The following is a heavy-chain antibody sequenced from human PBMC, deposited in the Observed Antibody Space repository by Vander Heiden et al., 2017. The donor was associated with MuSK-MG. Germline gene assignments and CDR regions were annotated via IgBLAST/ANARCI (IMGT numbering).Heavy chain of an antibody. CDR2: ISGGGDST. V-gene: IGHV3-23*01. Sequence: EVQLLESGGGLVQPGGSLRLSCAASGLPFISYAMGWVRQAPGKGLEWVSVISGGGDSTHYADSVKGRFTISRDNSKDTLYLQMNSLRADDTAVYFCAKGGSSSGRWIDYWGQGTLVTVSS. D-gene: IGHD3-22*01. CDR1: GLPFISYA. J-gene: IGHJ4*02. CDR3: AKGGSSSGRWIDY.